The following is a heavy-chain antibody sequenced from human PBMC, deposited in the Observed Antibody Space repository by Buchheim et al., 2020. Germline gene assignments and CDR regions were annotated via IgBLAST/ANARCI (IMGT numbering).Heavy chain of an antibody. V-gene: IGHV3-7*01. Sequence: EVQLVESGGGLVQPGGSLRLSCAASGFTFSSYWMSWVRQAPGKGLEWVANIKQDGSEKYYVDSVKGRFTISRDTSQNSLYLQMNSLRAEDTAVYYCARGGGSIDYYYYYGMDVWGQGTT. D-gene: IGHD2-15*01. CDR2: IKQDGSEK. CDR3: ARGGGSIDYYYYYGMDV. J-gene: IGHJ6*02. CDR1: GFTFSSYW.